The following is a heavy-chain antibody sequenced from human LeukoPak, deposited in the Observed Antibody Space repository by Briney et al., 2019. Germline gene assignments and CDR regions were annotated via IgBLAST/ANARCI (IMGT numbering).Heavy chain of an antibody. CDR3: ARGRNYVRWFDP. D-gene: IGHD4-11*01. Sequence: SETLSLTCAVYGGSFSGYYWSWIRQPPGKGLEWIGEISHSGSTNYNPSLKSRVTISVDTSKNQFSLKLSSVTAADTAAYYCARGRNYVRWFDPWGQGTLVTVSS. CDR2: ISHSGST. J-gene: IGHJ5*02. CDR1: GGSFSGYY. V-gene: IGHV4-34*01.